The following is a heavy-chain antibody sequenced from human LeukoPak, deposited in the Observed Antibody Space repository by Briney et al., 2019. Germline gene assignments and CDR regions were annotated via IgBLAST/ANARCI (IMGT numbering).Heavy chain of an antibody. CDR3: ARDHAYCGGDCYPYGMDV. Sequence: PGGSLRLSCAPSGFTFSSYRMNWVRQAPGKGLEWVSSISSSSSYIYYADSVKGRFTIYRDNAKNSLYLQMNSLRAEDTPVYYCARDHAYCGGDCYPYGMDVWGQGTTVTVSS. CDR1: GFTFSSYR. V-gene: IGHV3-21*01. D-gene: IGHD2-21*01. CDR2: ISSSSSYI. J-gene: IGHJ6*02.